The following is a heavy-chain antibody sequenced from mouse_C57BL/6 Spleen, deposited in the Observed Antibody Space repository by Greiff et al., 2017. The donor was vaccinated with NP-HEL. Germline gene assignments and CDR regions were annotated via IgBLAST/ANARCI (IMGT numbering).Heavy chain of an antibody. Sequence: QVQLQQPGAELVKPGASVKLSCKASGYTFTSYWMQWVKQRPGQGLEWIGEIDPSDSYTNYNQKFKGKATLTVDKSSSTAYMQLSSLTSEDSAVYYCASWDWDYWGQGTTLTVSS. D-gene: IGHD4-1*01. J-gene: IGHJ2*01. CDR3: ASWDWDY. V-gene: IGHV1-50*01. CDR2: IDPSDSYT. CDR1: GYTFTSYW.